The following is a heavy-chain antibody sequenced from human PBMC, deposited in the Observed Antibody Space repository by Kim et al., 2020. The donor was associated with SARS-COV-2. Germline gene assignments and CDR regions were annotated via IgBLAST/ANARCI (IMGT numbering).Heavy chain of an antibody. CDR2: VTT. CDR3: AKGGSYIDY. Sequence: VTTYDADSGKGRFTISRDNSKNTLYLQRSSLRAEDTAVYYCAKGGSYIDYWGQGTLVTVSS. D-gene: IGHD3-16*01. J-gene: IGHJ4*02. V-gene: IGHV3-23*01.